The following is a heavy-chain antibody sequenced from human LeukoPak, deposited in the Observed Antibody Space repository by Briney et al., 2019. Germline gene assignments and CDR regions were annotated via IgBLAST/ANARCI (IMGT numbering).Heavy chain of an antibody. V-gene: IGHV4-4*09. CDR2: IYTSGST. CDR3: ARTRGRDVWGSYRSPYYFDY. D-gene: IGHD3-16*02. CDR1: GGSISSYY. J-gene: IGHJ4*02. Sequence: SETLSLTCTVSGGSISSYYWSWIRQPPGKGLEWIGYIYTSGSTNYNPSLKSRVTISVDTSKNQFSLKLSSVTAADTAVYYCARTRGRDVWGSYRSPYYFDYWGQGTLVTVSS.